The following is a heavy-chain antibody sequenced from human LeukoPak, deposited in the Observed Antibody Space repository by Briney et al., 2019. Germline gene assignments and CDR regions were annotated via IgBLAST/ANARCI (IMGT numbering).Heavy chain of an antibody. D-gene: IGHD1-26*01. CDR3: ARVTNRYIVGPDVD. CDR1: GFTFDDYG. V-gene: IGHV3-20*04. CDR2: INWNGGST. J-gene: IGHJ4*02. Sequence: GGSLRLSCAASGFTFDDYGMSWVRQAPGKGLEWVSGINWNGGSTGYADSVKGRFTISRDNAKNSLYLQMNSLRAEDTALYYCARVTNRYIVGPDVDWGQGTLVTVSS.